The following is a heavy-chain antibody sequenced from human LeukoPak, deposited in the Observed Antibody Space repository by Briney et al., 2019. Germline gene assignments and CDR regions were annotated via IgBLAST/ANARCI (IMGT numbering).Heavy chain of an antibody. Sequence: GGSLRLSCAASGLTVSGYWRDWVGQAPGKGLVWVSRISGGGGTTTYTDSVKGRFTISRHNAKNTLYVEMNNLRVEDTAVYYCARDLDGSGNYHWFDPWGQGTLVTVSS. CDR3: ARDLDGSGNYHWFDP. CDR1: GLTVSGYW. CDR2: ISGGGGTT. D-gene: IGHD3-10*01. J-gene: IGHJ5*02. V-gene: IGHV3-74*01.